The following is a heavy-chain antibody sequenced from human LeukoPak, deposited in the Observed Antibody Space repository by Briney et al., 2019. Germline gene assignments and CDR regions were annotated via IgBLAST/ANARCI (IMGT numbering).Heavy chain of an antibody. Sequence: SETLSLTCTVSGASISSGSYYWSWIRQPAGKGLEWIGRIYISGSTNYNPSLKSRVTISVDKSKNQFSLKLSSVTAADTAVYYCARDGVFQWELPPYMDVWGKGTTVTVSS. CDR1: GASISSGSYY. CDR3: ARDGVFQWELPPYMDV. V-gene: IGHV4-61*02. CDR2: IYISGST. J-gene: IGHJ6*03. D-gene: IGHD1-26*01.